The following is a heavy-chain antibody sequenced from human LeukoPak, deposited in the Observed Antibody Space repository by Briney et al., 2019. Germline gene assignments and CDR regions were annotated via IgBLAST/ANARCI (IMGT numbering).Heavy chain of an antibody. J-gene: IGHJ6*03. Sequence: GGSLRLSCAASGFTFSDYYMSWVRQAPGKGLEWVSAISGSGGSTYYADSVKGRFTISRDNSKNTLYLQMNSLRAEDTAVYYCAKATPYSSGWENEYYYYMDVWGKGTTVTVSS. V-gene: IGHV3-23*01. CDR3: AKATPYSSGWENEYYYYMDV. CDR1: GFTFSDYY. CDR2: ISGSGGST. D-gene: IGHD6-19*01.